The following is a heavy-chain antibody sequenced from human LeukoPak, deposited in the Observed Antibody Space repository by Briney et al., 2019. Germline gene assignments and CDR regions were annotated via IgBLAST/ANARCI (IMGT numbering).Heavy chain of an antibody. D-gene: IGHD4-17*01. CDR3: ARDMTTVTPGDY. CDR2: IIPIFGTA. CDR1: GGTFSSYA. V-gene: IGHV1-69*05. J-gene: IGHJ4*02. Sequence: SVKVSCKASGGTFSSYAISWVRQAPGQGLEWMGGIIPIFGTANYAQEFQGRVTMTRDTSTSTVYMELSSLRSEDTAVYYCARDMTTVTPGDYWGQGTLVTVSS.